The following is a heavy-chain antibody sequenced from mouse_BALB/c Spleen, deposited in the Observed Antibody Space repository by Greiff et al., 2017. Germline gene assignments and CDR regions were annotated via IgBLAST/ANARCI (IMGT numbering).Heavy chain of an antibody. Sequence: VQLQQSGPGLVKPSQSLSLTCSVTGYSITSGYYWNWIRQFPGNKLEWMGYISYDGSNNYNPSLKNRISITRDTSKNQFFLKLNSVTTEDTATYYCARDGNLFDYWGQGTTLTVSS. V-gene: IGHV3-6*02. D-gene: IGHD2-1*01. CDR3: ARDGNLFDY. CDR1: GYSITSGYY. J-gene: IGHJ2*01. CDR2: ISYDGSN.